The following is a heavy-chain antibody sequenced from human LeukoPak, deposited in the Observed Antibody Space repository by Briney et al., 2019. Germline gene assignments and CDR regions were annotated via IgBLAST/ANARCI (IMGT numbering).Heavy chain of an antibody. CDR1: GFTFRSYA. CDR3: TRDDFSGSYCD. Sequence: GGSLRLSCAASGFTFRSYAMSWVRQTPEKGLEWVSAITDSGGDTFHADSVKGRFTISRDNSRNTLYLQMNSLRADDTATYYCTRDDFSGSYCDWGHGTLVTVSS. V-gene: IGHV3-23*01. J-gene: IGHJ4*01. CDR2: ITDSGGDT. D-gene: IGHD1-26*01.